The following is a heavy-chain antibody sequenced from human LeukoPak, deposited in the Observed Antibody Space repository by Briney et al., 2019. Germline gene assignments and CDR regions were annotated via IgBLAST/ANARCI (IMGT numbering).Heavy chain of an antibody. D-gene: IGHD3-10*01. J-gene: IGHJ4*02. Sequence: PGGSLRLSCAASGFTFSSYWMHWVRQAPGKGLVWVPRINSDGSSTSYADSVKGRFTISRDNAKNTLYLQMNSLRAEDTAVYYCAREGSGSYYNPFDYWGQGTLVTVSS. CDR2: INSDGSST. CDR3: AREGSGSYYNPFDY. CDR1: GFTFSSYW. V-gene: IGHV3-74*01.